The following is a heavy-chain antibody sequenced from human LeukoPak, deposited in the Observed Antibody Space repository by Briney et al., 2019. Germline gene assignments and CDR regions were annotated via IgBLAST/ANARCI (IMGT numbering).Heavy chain of an antibody. Sequence: GRSPRLSCAASGFTFTTYSMHWVRQAPGKGLEWVAVITPDGGRKYYAESAKGRFTISRDNSRNTVYLQMNSLRTDDTAVYYCARDNSWNYDYWGQGTLVTVSS. CDR1: GFTFTTYS. CDR3: ARDNSWNYDY. CDR2: ITPDGGRK. V-gene: IGHV3-30-3*01. D-gene: IGHD1-7*01. J-gene: IGHJ4*02.